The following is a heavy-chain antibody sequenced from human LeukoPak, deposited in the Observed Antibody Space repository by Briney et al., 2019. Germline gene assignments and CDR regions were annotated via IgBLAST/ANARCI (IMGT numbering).Heavy chain of an antibody. V-gene: IGHV3-21*01. CDR1: GFTFSSYS. D-gene: IGHD3-3*01. J-gene: IGHJ3*02. Sequence: PGGSLRLSCAASGFTFSSYSMNWVRQAPGKGLEWASSISSSSSYIYYADSVKGRFTISRDNAKNSLYLQMNSLRAEDTAVYYCASLWGEWLQQVSFDIWGQGTMVTVSS. CDR3: ASLWGEWLQQVSFDI. CDR2: ISSSSSYI.